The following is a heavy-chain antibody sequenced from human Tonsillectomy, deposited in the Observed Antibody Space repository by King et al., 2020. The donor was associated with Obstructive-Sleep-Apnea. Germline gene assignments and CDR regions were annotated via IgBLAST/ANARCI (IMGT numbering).Heavy chain of an antibody. Sequence: VQLVESGGGLVQPGGSLRLSCAASGFSFSRYALTWVRLAPGKWRHWVSAISGSGGSTYYTDSVKGRFTISRDNSKNTLYLQMSSLRVEDTAMYHCVKDSDYNSGGYNYPEYWGQGTLVTVSS. D-gene: IGHD3-22*01. CDR2: ISGSGGST. CDR1: GFSFSRYA. J-gene: IGHJ4*02. V-gene: IGHV3-23*04. CDR3: VKDSDYNSGGYNYPEY.